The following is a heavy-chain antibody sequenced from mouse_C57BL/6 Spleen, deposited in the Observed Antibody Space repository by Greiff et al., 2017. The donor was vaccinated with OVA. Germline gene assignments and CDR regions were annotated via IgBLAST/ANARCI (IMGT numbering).Heavy chain of an antibody. CDR1: GYTFTDYE. V-gene: IGHV1-15*01. Sequence: QVQLQQSGAELVRPGASVTLSCKASGYTFTDYEMHWVKQTPVHGLEWIGAIDPETGGTAYNQKFKGKAILTADKSSSTAYMELRSLTSEDSAVYYCTRSHYYGSSYAMDYWGQGTSVTVSS. CDR2: IDPETGGT. D-gene: IGHD1-1*01. J-gene: IGHJ4*01. CDR3: TRSHYYGSSYAMDY.